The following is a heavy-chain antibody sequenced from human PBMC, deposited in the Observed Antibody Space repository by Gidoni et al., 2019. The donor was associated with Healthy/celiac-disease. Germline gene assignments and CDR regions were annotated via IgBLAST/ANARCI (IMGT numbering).Heavy chain of an antibody. V-gene: IGHV3-9*01. CDR1: GFTFDDYA. CDR3: AKDVVGATTYYYYYGMDV. Sequence: EVQLVESGGGLVQPGRSLRLSCAASGFTFDDYAMHWVRQAPGKGLEWVSGISWNSGSIGYADSVKGRFTISRDNAKNSLYLQMNSLRAEDTALYYCAKDVVGATTYYYYYGMDVWGQGTTVTVSS. J-gene: IGHJ6*02. CDR2: ISWNSGSI. D-gene: IGHD1-26*01.